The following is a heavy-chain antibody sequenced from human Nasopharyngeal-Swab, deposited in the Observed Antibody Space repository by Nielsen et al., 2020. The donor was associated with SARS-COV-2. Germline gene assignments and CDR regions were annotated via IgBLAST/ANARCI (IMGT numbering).Heavy chain of an antibody. V-gene: IGHV4-30-2*01. CDR3: ARATQGYSGYGPLHYYYYYMDV. J-gene: IGHJ6*03. Sequence: WIRQPPGKGLEWIGYIYHSGSTYYNPSLKSRVTISVDRSKNQFSLKLSSVTAADTAVYYCARATQGYSGYGPLHYYYYYMDVWGKGTTVTVSS. D-gene: IGHD5-12*01. CDR2: IYHSGST.